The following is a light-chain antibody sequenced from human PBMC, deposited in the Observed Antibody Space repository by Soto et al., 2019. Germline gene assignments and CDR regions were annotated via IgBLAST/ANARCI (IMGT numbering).Light chain of an antibody. V-gene: IGKV3-20*01. CDR1: QSVSSSY. J-gene: IGKJ3*01. CDR3: QQYGSSPPIIT. CDR2: GAS. Sequence: EIVLTQSPGTLSLSPGERATLSCRASQSVSSSYLAWYQQKPGQAPRLLIYGASSRATGIPDRFSGSGSGTDFTLTINRLEPEDFAVYYCQQYGSSPPIITFGPGTKVDIK.